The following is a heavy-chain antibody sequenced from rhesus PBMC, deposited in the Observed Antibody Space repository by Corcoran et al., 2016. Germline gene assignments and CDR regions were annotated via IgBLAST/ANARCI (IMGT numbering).Heavy chain of an antibody. CDR2: IRNKVNGGTA. J-gene: IGHJ4*01. CDR3: ARGGMQRVQLFL. CDR1: GFTFSDYY. D-gene: IGHD5-24*01. V-gene: IGHV3-116*02. Sequence: EVRLVESGGGLVQPGGSLRLSCAASGFTFSDYYMSWVRQAPGKGPEGVVFIRNKVNGGTAEYAASVKGKFTISRNDSKSSASLQRTSLKTEDPAVYYCARGGMQRVQLFLWGQGVLVTVSS.